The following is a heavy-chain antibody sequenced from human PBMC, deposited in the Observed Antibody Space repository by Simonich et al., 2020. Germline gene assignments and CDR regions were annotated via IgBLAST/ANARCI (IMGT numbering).Heavy chain of an antibody. J-gene: IGHJ3*02. CDR2: NRSYNGNT. CDR1: GYTFTSYG. D-gene: IGHD1-1*01. V-gene: IGHV1-18*01. Sequence: QVQLVQSGAEVKKPGASVKVSCKASGYTFTSYGISWVRQAPGQGLEWMGENRSYNGNTNYAQKLQGRVTMTTDTSTSTAYMELRSLRSDDTAVYYCARSTTGTTAFDIWGQGTMVTVSS. CDR3: ARSTTGTTAFDI.